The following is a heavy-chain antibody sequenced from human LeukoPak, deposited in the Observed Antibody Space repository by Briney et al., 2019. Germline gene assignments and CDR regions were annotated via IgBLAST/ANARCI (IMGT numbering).Heavy chain of an antibody. CDR1: GGSISSSSYY. CDR3: ATTTLQLWLSLPANNYYYYMDV. CDR2: IYYSGST. V-gene: IGHV4-39*07. Sequence: PSETLSLTCTVSGGSISSSSYYWGWIRQPPGKGLEWIGSIYYSGSTNYNPSLKSRVTISVDTSKNQFSLKLSSVTAADTAVYYCATTTLQLWLSLPANNYYYYMDVWGKGTTVTVSS. J-gene: IGHJ6*03. D-gene: IGHD5-18*01.